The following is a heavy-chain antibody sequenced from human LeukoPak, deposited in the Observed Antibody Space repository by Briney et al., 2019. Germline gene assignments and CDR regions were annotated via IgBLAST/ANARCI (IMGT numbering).Heavy chain of an antibody. CDR3: TRDSAGLDY. D-gene: IGHD1-14*01. CDR2: INGDATIT. V-gene: IGHV3-74*03. CDR1: GFTFRSHF. Sequence: GGXXXXSCVXSGFTFRSHFXHWVRQAPGKGLMWVSRINGDATITTYTDSVKGRFTISRDNARNTVYLQMNNLRGEDTGVYYCTRDSAGLDYWGQGARVTVSS. J-gene: IGHJ4*02.